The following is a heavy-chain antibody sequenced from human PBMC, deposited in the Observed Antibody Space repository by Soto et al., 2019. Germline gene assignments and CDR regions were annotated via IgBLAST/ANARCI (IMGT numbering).Heavy chain of an antibody. CDR2: IYHNGNT. Sequence: XETLSLPFAVSGDTLTSNVWWNWVRQTSGKGLEWIGEIYHNGNTDYNPSLKSRVTMSVDKSRNQFSLMLSSVTAADTAIYYCARDSAVPGETDRFDSWGQGTLVTVS. CDR3: ARDSAVPGETDRFDS. D-gene: IGHD6-19*01. J-gene: IGHJ4*02. CDR1: GDTLTSNVW. V-gene: IGHV4-4*02.